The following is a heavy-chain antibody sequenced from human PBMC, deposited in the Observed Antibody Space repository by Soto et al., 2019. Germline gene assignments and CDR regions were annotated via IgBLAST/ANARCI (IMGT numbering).Heavy chain of an antibody. D-gene: IGHD1-26*01. J-gene: IGHJ4*02. CDR2: IIPIFGTA. CDR1: GVTFSSYA. Sequence: QVQLVQSGAAVKKPGSSVKVACKASGVTFSSYAISWVRQAPGQGLEWMGGIIPIFGTANYAQKFQGRVTITADESTSTAYMELSSLRSEDTAVYYCARDLGATGSYYFDYWGQGTLVTVSS. CDR3: ARDLGATGSYYFDY. V-gene: IGHV1-69*01.